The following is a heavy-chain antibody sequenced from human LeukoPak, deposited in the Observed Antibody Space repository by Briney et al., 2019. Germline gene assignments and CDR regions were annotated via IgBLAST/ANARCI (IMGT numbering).Heavy chain of an antibody. V-gene: IGHV3-23*01. Sequence: PGGSLRLSCAASGFTFSSYAMSWVRQAPGKGLEWVPAISGSGGSTYYADSVKGRFTISRDNSKNTLYLQMDSLRAEDTAVYYCAKVGGSGSYYFDYWGQGTLVTVSS. J-gene: IGHJ4*02. CDR3: AKVGGSGSYYFDY. CDR1: GFTFSSYA. D-gene: IGHD1-26*01. CDR2: ISGSGGST.